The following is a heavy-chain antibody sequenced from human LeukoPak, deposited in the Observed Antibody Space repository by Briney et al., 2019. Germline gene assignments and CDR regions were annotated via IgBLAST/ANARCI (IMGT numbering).Heavy chain of an antibody. D-gene: IGHD2-2*01. CDR1: GFTFDDYA. J-gene: IGHJ6*02. V-gene: IGHV3-9*01. Sequence: GRSLRLSCAASGFTFDDYAMHWVRQAPGKGLEWVSGISWNSGRIGYADSVKGRFTISRDNAKNSLYLQVNSLRADDTALYYCAKDSRPADDYYYGMDVWGQGTTVTVSS. CDR3: AKDSRPADDYYYGMDV. CDR2: ISWNSGRI.